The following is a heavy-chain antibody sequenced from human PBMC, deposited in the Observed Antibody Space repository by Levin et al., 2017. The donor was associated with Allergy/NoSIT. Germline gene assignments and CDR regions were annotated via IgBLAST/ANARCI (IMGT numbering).Heavy chain of an antibody. CDR2: IYYSGST. V-gene: IGHV4-59*01. D-gene: IGHD3-16*02. J-gene: IGHJ5*02. CDR3: ARDRYAQLHDP. Sequence: SETLSLTCTVSGGSISSYYWSWIRQPPGKGLEWIGYIYYSGSTNYNPSLKSRVTISVDTSKNQFSLKLSSVTAADTAVYYCARDRYAQLHDPWGQGTLVTVSS. CDR1: GGSISSYY.